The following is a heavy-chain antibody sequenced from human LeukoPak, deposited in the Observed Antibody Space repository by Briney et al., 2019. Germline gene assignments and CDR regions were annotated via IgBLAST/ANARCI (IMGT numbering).Heavy chain of an antibody. V-gene: IGHV3-15*01. CDR2: FKSKIDGGTT. J-gene: IGHJ4*02. Sequence: KPGGSLRLSCAGPGFTFSDAWMSWVRQTPAKGLEWVGRFKSKIDGGTTDYAAFVKGRFTISRDDLRNTVYLQMSSLKSEDTAVYYCTTRGGFGYWGQGTLVTVSS. CDR3: TTRGGFGY. D-gene: IGHD2-15*01. CDR1: GFTFSDAW.